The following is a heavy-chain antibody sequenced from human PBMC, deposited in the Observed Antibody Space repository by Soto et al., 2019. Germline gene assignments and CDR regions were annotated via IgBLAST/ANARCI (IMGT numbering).Heavy chain of an antibody. J-gene: IGHJ4*02. Sequence: QVQLVQSGAEVKKPGSSVKVSCKASGGTFSSYAISWVRQAPGQGLEWMGGIIPIFGTANYAQKFQGRITITADESTSTAYMELSSLRSEDTAVYYCARSAEVVVITNPYFDYWGQGTLVTVSS. D-gene: IGHD3-22*01. CDR1: GGTFSSYA. V-gene: IGHV1-69*01. CDR3: ARSAEVVVITNPYFDY. CDR2: IIPIFGTA.